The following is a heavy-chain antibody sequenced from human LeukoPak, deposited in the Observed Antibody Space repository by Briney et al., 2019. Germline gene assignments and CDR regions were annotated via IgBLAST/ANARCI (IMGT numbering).Heavy chain of an antibody. J-gene: IGHJ4*02. D-gene: IGHD2-15*01. Sequence: TGGSLRLSCAASGFTFSSYEMNWVRQAPGKGLEWVSYISSSGSTIYYADSVKGRFTISRDNSKNTLYLQMNSLRAEDTAVYYCAKDWGHCSGGSCYYFDYWGQGTLVTVSS. CDR3: AKDWGHCSGGSCYYFDY. CDR1: GFTFSSYE. CDR2: ISSSGSTI. V-gene: IGHV3-48*03.